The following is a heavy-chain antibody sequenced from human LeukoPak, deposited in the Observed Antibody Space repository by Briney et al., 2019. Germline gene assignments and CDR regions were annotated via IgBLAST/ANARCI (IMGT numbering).Heavy chain of an antibody. CDR1: GFTFSSYG. J-gene: IGHJ4*02. V-gene: IGHV3-66*01. Sequence: GGSLRLSCAASGFTFSSYGMHWVRQAPGKGLEWVSLIYTGGDTYYADSVKGRFTLSRDNSKNTVYLQMNSLRVEDTAMYYCATISDLLYYFDSWGQGTLVTVSS. CDR2: IYTGGDT. CDR3: ATISDLLYYFDS.